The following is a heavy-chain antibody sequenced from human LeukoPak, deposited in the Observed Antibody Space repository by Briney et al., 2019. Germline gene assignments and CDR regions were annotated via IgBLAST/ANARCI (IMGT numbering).Heavy chain of an antibody. J-gene: IGHJ4*02. Sequence: PGGSLRLSCAASGFTFSSYSMNWVRQAPGKGLEWVSSISSSSSYIYYADSVKGRFTISRDNAKNSLYLQMNSLRAEDTAVYYCARAEPLKFYFDYWGQGTLVTVSS. CDR1: GFTFSSYS. CDR2: ISSSSSYI. V-gene: IGHV3-21*01. CDR3: ARAEPLKFYFDY.